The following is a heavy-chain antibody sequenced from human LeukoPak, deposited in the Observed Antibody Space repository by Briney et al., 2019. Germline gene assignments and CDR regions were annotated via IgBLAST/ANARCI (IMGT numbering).Heavy chain of an antibody. Sequence: SEILSLTCTVSGGSISSYYWSWFRQPPGKGLEWIGYIYYSGSTNYNPSLKSRVTISVDTSKNQFSLKLSSVTAADTAVYYCARGGDYGVYYFDYWGQGTLVTVSS. D-gene: IGHD4-17*01. V-gene: IGHV4-59*01. CDR3: ARGGDYGVYYFDY. J-gene: IGHJ4*02. CDR1: GGSISSYY. CDR2: IYYSGST.